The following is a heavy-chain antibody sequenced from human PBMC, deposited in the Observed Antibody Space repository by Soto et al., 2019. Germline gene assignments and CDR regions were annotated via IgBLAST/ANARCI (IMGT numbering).Heavy chain of an antibody. CDR2: IIPIFGTA. V-gene: IGHV1-69*05. Sequence: GASVKVSCKASGGTFSSYAISWVRQAPGQGLEWMGGIIPIFGTANYAQKFQGWVTMTRDTSISTAYMELSRLRSDDTAVFYCAREGESSSWPDYYYYYGMDVWGQGTTVTVSS. D-gene: IGHD6-13*01. J-gene: IGHJ6*02. CDR1: GGTFSSYA. CDR3: AREGESSSWPDYYYYYGMDV.